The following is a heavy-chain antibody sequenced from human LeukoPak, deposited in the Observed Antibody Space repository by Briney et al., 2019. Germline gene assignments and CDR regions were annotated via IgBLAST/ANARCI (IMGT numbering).Heavy chain of an antibody. CDR1: GYSFTGYY. J-gene: IGHJ4*02. Sequence: ASVKVSCKASGYSFTGYYIHWVRQAPGQGLEWMGWINPNNGGTSFAQKFQGRVTMTRDTSISTAYMELSRLRSEDTAVYCCAMRPADYYEMRDCIDYWGEGTLVTVSS. D-gene: IGHD3-22*01. V-gene: IGHV1-2*02. CDR3: AMRPADYYEMRDCIDY. CDR2: INPNNGGT.